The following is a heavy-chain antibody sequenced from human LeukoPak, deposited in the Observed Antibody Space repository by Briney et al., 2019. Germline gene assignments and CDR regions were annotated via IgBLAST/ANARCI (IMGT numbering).Heavy chain of an antibody. D-gene: IGHD5-24*01. V-gene: IGHV1-69*01. CDR2: IVPIFGTA. J-gene: IGHJ3*02. CDR3: ARDPGEMATTLNAFDI. Sequence: GSSVKVSCKASGDTFSSYAITWVRQAPGQGLEWMGGIVPIFGTANYAQKFQGRVTITADESTKTAYMELSSLRSEDTAVYYCARDPGEMATTLNAFDIWGHGTMVTVS. CDR1: GDTFSSYA.